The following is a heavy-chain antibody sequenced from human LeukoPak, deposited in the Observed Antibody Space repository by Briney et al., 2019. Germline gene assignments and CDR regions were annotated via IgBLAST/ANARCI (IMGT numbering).Heavy chain of an antibody. CDR1: GFTFSSYA. J-gene: IGHJ4*02. V-gene: IGHV3-23*01. CDR2: ISGSGGST. CDR3: ARSWNDYDYFDY. D-gene: IGHD1-1*01. Sequence: PGGSLRLSCAASGFTFSSYAMSWVRQAPGKGLEWVSAISGSGGSTYYADSVKGRFTISRDNSKNTLYLQMNSLRAEDTAVYYCARSWNDYDYFDYWGQGTLVTVSS.